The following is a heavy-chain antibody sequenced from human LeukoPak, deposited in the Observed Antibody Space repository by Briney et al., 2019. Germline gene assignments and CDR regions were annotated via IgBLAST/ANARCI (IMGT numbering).Heavy chain of an antibody. CDR1: GYTFTGYY. CDR3: AASYAPEKNFDY. CDR2: TNPNSGGT. V-gene: IGHV1-2*02. Sequence: ASVKVSCKASGYTFTGYYMHWVRQAPGQGLEWMGWTNPNSGGTNYAQKFQGRVTMTRDTSISTAYMELSRLRSDDTAVYYCAASYAPEKNFDYWGLGTLVTVSS. D-gene: IGHD2-2*01. J-gene: IGHJ4*02.